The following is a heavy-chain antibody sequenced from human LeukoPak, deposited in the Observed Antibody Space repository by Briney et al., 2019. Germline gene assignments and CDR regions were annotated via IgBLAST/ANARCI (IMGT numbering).Heavy chain of an antibody. CDR3: TSNPPGIARDGAEYFQH. CDR2: ISSSSSHI. Sequence: GGSLRLSCAASGFTFSSDSMNWVRQAPGKGLEWGSSISSSSSHIYYADSVKGRFTISRDNAKNSLYLQMNSLRAEDTAVYYCTSNPPGIARDGAEYFQHWGQGTLVTVSS. CDR1: GFTFSSDS. V-gene: IGHV3-21*01. J-gene: IGHJ1*01. D-gene: IGHD6-13*01.